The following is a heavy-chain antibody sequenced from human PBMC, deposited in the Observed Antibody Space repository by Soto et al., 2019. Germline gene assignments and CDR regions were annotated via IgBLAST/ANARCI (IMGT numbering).Heavy chain of an antibody. CDR3: ARAVRRSGTQGWFDP. V-gene: IGHV4-30-4*01. Sequence: QVQLQESGPGLVKPSQTLSLTCTVSGGSISSGDYYWRWIRQPPGKGLEWIGYIYYSGSTYYNPSLKSRVTISVDTSKNQCSLKLSSVTAADTAVYYCARAVRRSGTQGWFDPWGQGTLVTVSS. J-gene: IGHJ5*02. D-gene: IGHD3-10*01. CDR2: IYYSGST. CDR1: GGSISSGDYY.